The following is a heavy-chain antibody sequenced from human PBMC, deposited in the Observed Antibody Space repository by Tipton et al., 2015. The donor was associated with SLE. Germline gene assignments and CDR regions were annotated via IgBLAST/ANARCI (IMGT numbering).Heavy chain of an antibody. CDR1: GGSGNSISSHY. J-gene: IGHJ3*01. CDR2: TSNSGST. V-gene: IGHV4-61*01. D-gene: IGHD6-19*01. CDR3: ARDLGQWLVRNDAFDV. Sequence: TLSLTCTVSGGSGNSISSHYWGWIRQPPGKGLEWIGYTSNSGSTRYNPSLKSRVSMSMDTSKNQFSLRLSSVTAADTAVYYCARDLGQWLVRNDAFDVWGQGRMVSVSS.